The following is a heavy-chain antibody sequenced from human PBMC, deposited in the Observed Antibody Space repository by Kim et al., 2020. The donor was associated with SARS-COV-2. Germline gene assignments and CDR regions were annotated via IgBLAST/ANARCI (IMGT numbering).Heavy chain of an antibody. Sequence: GGSLRLSCAASGFTVSSNYMSWVRQAPGKGLEWVSVIYSGGSTYYADSVKGRFTISRDNSKNTLYLQMNSLRAEDTAVYYCARSGDWNYRVDYWGQGTLVTVSS. CDR2: IYSGGST. CDR1: GFTVSSNY. D-gene: IGHD1-7*01. V-gene: IGHV3-53*01. CDR3: ARSGDWNYRVDY. J-gene: IGHJ4*02.